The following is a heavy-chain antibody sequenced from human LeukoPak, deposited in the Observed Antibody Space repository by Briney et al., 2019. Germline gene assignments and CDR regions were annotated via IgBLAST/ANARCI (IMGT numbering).Heavy chain of an antibody. CDR1: GFTPSSYA. Sequence: GGSLRLPCAASGFTPSSYAMSWVRQAPGKGLEWVSAISCSGGITYYADSVKGRFTISRDNSKKTLYLQMDSLRAEDKAVYYCEKDNLEGGWGQGTLVTVSS. V-gene: IGHV3-23*01. CDR3: EKDNLEGG. CDR2: ISCSGGIT. J-gene: IGHJ4*02. D-gene: IGHD3-16*01.